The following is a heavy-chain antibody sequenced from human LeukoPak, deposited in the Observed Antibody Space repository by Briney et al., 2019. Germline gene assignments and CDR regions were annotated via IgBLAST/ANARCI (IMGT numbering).Heavy chain of an antibody. V-gene: IGHV3-23*01. Sequence: PGGSLRLSCAASGFIFSNYGMNWVRQAPGKGLEWVSGITGGGLTYYASSVKGRFTISRDNSKNTLYLQMNSLRAEDTALYYCARGDKQLVFNRRTGGIDPWGQGTLVTVSS. D-gene: IGHD6-13*01. CDR2: ITGGGLT. CDR3: ARGDKQLVFNRRTGGIDP. J-gene: IGHJ5*02. CDR1: GFIFSNYG.